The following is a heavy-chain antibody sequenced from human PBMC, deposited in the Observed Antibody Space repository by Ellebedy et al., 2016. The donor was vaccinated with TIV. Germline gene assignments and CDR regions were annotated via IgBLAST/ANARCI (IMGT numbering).Heavy chain of an antibody. Sequence: GESLKISCAASGFTFSSYAMSWVRQAPGKGLEWVSAISGSGGSTYYADSVKGRFTISRDNSKNTLYLQMNSLRAEDTAVYYCAKDYSSGWPDYWGQGTLVTVSS. CDR2: ISGSGGST. J-gene: IGHJ4*02. CDR3: AKDYSSGWPDY. V-gene: IGHV3-23*01. CDR1: GFTFSSYA. D-gene: IGHD6-19*01.